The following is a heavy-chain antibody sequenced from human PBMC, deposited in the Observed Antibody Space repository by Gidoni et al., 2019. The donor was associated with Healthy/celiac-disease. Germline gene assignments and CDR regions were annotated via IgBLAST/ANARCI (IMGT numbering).Heavy chain of an antibody. J-gene: IGHJ4*02. D-gene: IGHD3-3*01. CDR1: WFTFRSYE. CDR3: ARDYYDFWSGYYRPLTPYFDY. Sequence: EVQLVESGGGLVQPGGSLRLSCAASWFTFRSYELNWVRQAPGKGLDWVSYISSRGSTIYYADAVKGRFTISRDNAKNSLYLQMNSLRAEDMAVYYCARDYYDFWSGYYRPLTPYFDYWGQGTLVTVSS. V-gene: IGHV3-48*03. CDR2: ISSRGSTI.